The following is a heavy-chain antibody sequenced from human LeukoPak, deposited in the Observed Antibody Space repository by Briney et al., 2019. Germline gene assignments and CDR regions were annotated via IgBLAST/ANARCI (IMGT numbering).Heavy chain of an antibody. V-gene: IGHV3-11*05. J-gene: IGHJ3*02. D-gene: IGHD1-14*01. CDR3: ARDDRNPDDAFDI. CDR1: GFTFSSYA. CDR2: ISSSSSYT. Sequence: GGSLRLSCAASGFTFSSYAMSWVRQAPGKGLEWVSYISSSSSYTNYADSVKGRFTISRDNAKNSLYLQMNSLRAEDTAVYYCARDDRNPDDAFDIWGQGTMVTVSS.